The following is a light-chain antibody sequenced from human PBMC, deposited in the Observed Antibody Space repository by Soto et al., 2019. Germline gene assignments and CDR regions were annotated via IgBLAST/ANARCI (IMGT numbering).Light chain of an antibody. CDR1: TSHLGNNY. V-gene: IGLV1-51*01. CDR3: GAWDHSLNAYL. CDR2: DDT. Sequence: QSVLAQPPSVSAAPGQRVTVSCSTTTSHLGNNYISWYQHLPGAAPRLHIYDDTERPSGIPDRFSGSRSATSATLGIAGLQTGDEADYFCGAWDHSLNAYLLRTGTKATV. J-gene: IGLJ1*01.